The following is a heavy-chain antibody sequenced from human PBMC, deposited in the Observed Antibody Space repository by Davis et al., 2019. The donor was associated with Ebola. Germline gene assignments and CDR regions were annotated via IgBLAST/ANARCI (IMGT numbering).Heavy chain of an antibody. CDR2: ISGNGGGT. J-gene: IGHJ4*02. CDR3: ARQTGLDY. Sequence: GGSLRLSCAASGFTFSTYAMSWVRQAPGKGLEWVSGISGNGGGTYYADSVKGRFTVSRDNAKNSLYLQMNSLRAEDTAVYYCARQTGLDYWGQGTLVTVSS. V-gene: IGHV3-23*01. D-gene: IGHD7-27*01. CDR1: GFTFSTYA.